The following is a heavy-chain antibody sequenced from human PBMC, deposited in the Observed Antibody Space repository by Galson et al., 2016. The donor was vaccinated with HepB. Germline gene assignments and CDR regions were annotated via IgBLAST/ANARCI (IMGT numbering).Heavy chain of an antibody. J-gene: IGHJ4*02. V-gene: IGHV3-53*01. CDR2: TYGGET. Sequence: SLRLSCAASGFPFSSYGMHWVRQVPGKGPEWVSVTYGGETHFADSVQGRFTISTDDSKNTLYLQMSGLRAEDTALYYCVRDQNLWGQGTLVTVSS. CDR3: VRDQNL. CDR1: GFPFSSYG.